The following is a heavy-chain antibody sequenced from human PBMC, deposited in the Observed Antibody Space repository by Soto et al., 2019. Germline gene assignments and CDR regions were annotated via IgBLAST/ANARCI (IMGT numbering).Heavy chain of an antibody. V-gene: IGHV2-5*01. CDR3: ARGRVDFPMCYCDP. D-gene: IGHD3-10*02. J-gene: IGHJ5*02. CDR2: VYWNDDK. CDR1: GFSLSSGGVG. Sequence: SGPTLVNPTQTLTLTCTFSGFSLSSGGVGVGWIRQPPGKALEWLAVVYWNDDKYYSPSLKSRLTITKDASKNHVDLTLTNMDPVDTATYYCARGRVDFPMCYCDPWGQRTQVTVSS.